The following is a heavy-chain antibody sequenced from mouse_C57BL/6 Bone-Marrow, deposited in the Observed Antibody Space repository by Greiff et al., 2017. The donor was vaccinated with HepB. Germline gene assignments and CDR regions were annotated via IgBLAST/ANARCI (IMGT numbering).Heavy chain of an antibody. J-gene: IGHJ4*01. CDR3: ASYGNYRYYAMDY. V-gene: IGHV3-6*01. CDR1: GYSITSGYY. CDR2: ISYDGSN. Sequence: EVQRVESGPGLVKPSQSLSLTCSVTGYSITSGYYWNWIRQFPGNKLEWMGYISYDGSNNYNPSLKNRISITRDTSKNQFFLKLNSVTTEDTATYYCASYGNYRYYAMDYWGQGTSVTVSS. D-gene: IGHD2-1*01.